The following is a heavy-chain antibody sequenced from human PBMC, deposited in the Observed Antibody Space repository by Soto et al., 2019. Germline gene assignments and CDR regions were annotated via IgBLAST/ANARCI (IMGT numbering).Heavy chain of an antibody. CDR1: GGSFSGYY. V-gene: IGHV4-34*01. Sequence: LSLTCAVYGGSFSGYYWSWIRQPPGKGLEWIGEINHSGSTNYNPSLKSRVTISVDTSKNQFSLKLTSVTAADTAVYYCARIDYASAFDIWGQGTMVTVSS. D-gene: IGHD4-17*01. J-gene: IGHJ3*02. CDR2: INHSGST. CDR3: ARIDYASAFDI.